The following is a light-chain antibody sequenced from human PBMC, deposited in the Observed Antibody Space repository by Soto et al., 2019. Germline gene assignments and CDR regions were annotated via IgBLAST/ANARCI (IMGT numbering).Light chain of an antibody. CDR2: EGS. J-gene: IGLJ2*01. CDR1: SSDVGSYNL. V-gene: IGLV2-23*01. CDR3: CTYAGSGPL. Sequence: QSALTQPASVSGSPGQSITISCTGTSSDVGSYNLVSWYQQHPGKAPKLMIYEGSKRPSGVSIRFSGSKSGNTASLTISGLQAEDEADYFCCTYAGSGPLFGGGTKLTVL.